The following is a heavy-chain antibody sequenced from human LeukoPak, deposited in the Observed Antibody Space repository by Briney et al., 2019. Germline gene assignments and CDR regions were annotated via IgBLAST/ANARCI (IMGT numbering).Heavy chain of an antibody. CDR3: ARHVIAVAGTSDWFDP. Sequence: SETLSLTCTVSGGSISSYYWSWIRQPPGKGLEWIGYIYYSGSTNYNPSLKSRVTISVDTSKNQFPLKLSSVTAADTAVYYCARHVIAVAGTSDWFDPWGQGTLVTVSS. J-gene: IGHJ5*02. V-gene: IGHV4-59*08. D-gene: IGHD6-19*01. CDR2: IYYSGST. CDR1: GGSISSYY.